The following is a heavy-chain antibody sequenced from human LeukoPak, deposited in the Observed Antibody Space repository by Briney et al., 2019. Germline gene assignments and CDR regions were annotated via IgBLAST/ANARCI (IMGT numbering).Heavy chain of an antibody. V-gene: IGHV1-69*04. Sequence: ASVKVSCKASGGTFSSYAISWVRQAPGQGLEWMGRIIPILGIANYAQKFQERVTITRDMSTSTAYMELSSLRSEDTAVYYCAADGNYYDSSGYYFPGDNWFDPWGQGTLVTVSS. D-gene: IGHD3-22*01. J-gene: IGHJ5*02. CDR2: IIPILGIA. CDR1: GGTFSSYA. CDR3: AADGNYYDSSGYYFPGDNWFDP.